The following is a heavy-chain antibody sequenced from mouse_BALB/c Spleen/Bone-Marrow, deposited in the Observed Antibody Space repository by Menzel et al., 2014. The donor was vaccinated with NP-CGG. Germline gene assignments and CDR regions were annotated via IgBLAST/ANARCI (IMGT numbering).Heavy chain of an antibody. CDR2: IYPGDGDT. D-gene: IGHD2-4*01. V-gene: IGHV1-80*01. CDR1: GYAFSNYG. J-gene: IGHJ4*01. CDR3: ASVYDYGRGYAMDY. Sequence: QVQLKESGAEVMRPGSSVNISCKASGYAFSNYGMNWVKQRPGQGLEWIGQIYPGDGDTNYNGKFKGRGTLTADKSSSTAYMQLSSLTSEDSAVYFCASVYDYGRGYAMDYWGQGTSVTVSS.